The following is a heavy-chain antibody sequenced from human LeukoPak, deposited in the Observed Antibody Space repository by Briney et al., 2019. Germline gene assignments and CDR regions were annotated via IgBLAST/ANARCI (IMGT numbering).Heavy chain of an antibody. CDR1: GGSISSGSYY. J-gene: IGHJ4*02. CDR3: ARPFSYSSGWYYFDY. Sequence: SETLSLTRTVSGGSISSGSYYWGWIRQPPGKGLEWIGSIYYSGSTYYNPSLKSRVTISVDTSKNQFSLKLSSVTAADTAVYYCARPFSYSSGWYYFDYWGQGTLVTVSS. CDR2: IYYSGST. D-gene: IGHD6-19*01. V-gene: IGHV4-39*01.